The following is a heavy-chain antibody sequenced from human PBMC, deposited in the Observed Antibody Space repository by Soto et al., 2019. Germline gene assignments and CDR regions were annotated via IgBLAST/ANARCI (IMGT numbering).Heavy chain of an antibody. Sequence: GGSLRLSCAASGFTFSSYAMSWVRQAPGKGLEWVSAISGSGGSTYYADSVKGRFTISRDNSKNTLYLQMNSLRAEDTAVYYCAKDLLYSSGWIAYRRGNWFDPWGQGTLVTVSS. D-gene: IGHD6-19*01. CDR2: ISGSGGST. CDR1: GFTFSSYA. J-gene: IGHJ5*02. CDR3: AKDLLYSSGWIAYRRGNWFDP. V-gene: IGHV3-23*01.